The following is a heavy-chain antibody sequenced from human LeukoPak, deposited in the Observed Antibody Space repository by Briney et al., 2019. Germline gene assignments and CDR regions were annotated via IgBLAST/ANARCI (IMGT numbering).Heavy chain of an antibody. J-gene: IGHJ5*02. CDR3: AKDLGSSGWYNYFDP. V-gene: IGHV3-30*18. CDR1: GFTISSHG. Sequence: GGSLRLSCAVSGFTISSHGMHWVRQAPGKGLEWVSMISYDGNSKYYGDYVKGRFTIFRDNSKNTLYLQMDSLRTEDTAVYYCAKDLGSSGWYNYFDPWGQGTLVTVSS. D-gene: IGHD6-19*01. CDR2: ISYDGNSK.